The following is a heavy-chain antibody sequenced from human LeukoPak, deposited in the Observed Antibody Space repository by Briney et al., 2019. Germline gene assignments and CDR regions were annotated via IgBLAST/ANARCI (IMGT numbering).Heavy chain of an antibody. D-gene: IGHD2-2*01. CDR2: INSDGSST. V-gene: IGHV3-74*01. CDR3: AKNQYQLLHTGPGMDV. CDR1: GFTFSSYW. J-gene: IGHJ6*02. Sequence: PGGSLRLSCAASGFTFSSYWMHWVRQAPGKGLVWVSRINSDGSSTSYADSVKGRFTISRDNSKNTLNLQMNSLRAEDTAIYYCAKNQYQLLHTGPGMDVWGQGTTVTVSS.